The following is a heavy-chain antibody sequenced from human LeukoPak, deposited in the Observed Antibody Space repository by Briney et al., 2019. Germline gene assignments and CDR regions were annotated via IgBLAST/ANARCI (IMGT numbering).Heavy chain of an antibody. CDR3: AREGLLWFGELWQNDY. Sequence: GGSLRLSCAASGFTFSSYAMSWVRQAPGKGLEWVSAISGSGGSTYYADSVKGRFTISRDNSKNTLYLQMNSLRAEDTAVYYCAREGLLWFGELWQNDYWGQGTLVTVSS. J-gene: IGHJ4*02. CDR2: ISGSGGST. V-gene: IGHV3-23*01. CDR1: GFTFSSYA. D-gene: IGHD3-10*01.